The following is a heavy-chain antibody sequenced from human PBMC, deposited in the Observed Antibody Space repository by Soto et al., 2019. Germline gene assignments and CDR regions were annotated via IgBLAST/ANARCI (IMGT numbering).Heavy chain of an antibody. CDR3: ASLGYCSSTSCEEPYYYYYMDV. CDR1: CFTLPSHG. V-gene: IGHV1-18*01. Sequence: MKGSCKALCFTLPSHGISPVGQGPGQRLGGEGWISAYNSNTNYAQKLQGRVTMTTDTSTSTAYMELRSLRSDDTAVYYCASLGYCSSTSCEEPYYYYYMDVWGKGTTVTVS. J-gene: IGHJ6*03. CDR2: ISAYNSNT. D-gene: IGHD2-2*01.